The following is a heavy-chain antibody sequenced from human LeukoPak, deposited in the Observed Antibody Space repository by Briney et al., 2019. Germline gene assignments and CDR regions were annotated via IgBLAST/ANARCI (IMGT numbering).Heavy chain of an antibody. CDR1: GYTFTGYY. CDR3: ANSLREGIKIIVGAPYDY. CDR2: INPNSGGT. D-gene: IGHD1-26*01. Sequence: GASVKVSCKASGYTFTGYYMHWVRQAPGQGLEWMGWINPNSGGTNYAQKFQGRVTMTRDTSTSTVYMELSSLRSEDTAVYYCANSLREGIKIIVGAPYDYWGQGTLVTVSS. V-gene: IGHV1-2*02. J-gene: IGHJ4*02.